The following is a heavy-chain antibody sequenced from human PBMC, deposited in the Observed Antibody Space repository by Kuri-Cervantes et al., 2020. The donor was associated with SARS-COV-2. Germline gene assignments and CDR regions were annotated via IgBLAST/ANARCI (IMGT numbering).Heavy chain of an antibody. J-gene: IGHJ4*02. CDR1: GFILDDFG. CDR2: ITWDGGST. D-gene: IGHD3-3*01. V-gene: IGHV3-43D*03. CDR3: AKPGITIFGVVRRDPYFDY. Sequence: GESLKISCAASGFILDDFGMHWVRQAPGKGLEWVSSITWDGGSTFYADSVKGRFTISRDNSKNTLYLQMNSLRAEDTAVYYCAKPGITIFGVVRRDPYFDYWGQGTLVTVSS.